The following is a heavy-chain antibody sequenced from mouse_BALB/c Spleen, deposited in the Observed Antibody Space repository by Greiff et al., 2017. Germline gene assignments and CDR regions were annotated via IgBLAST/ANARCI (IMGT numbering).Heavy chain of an antibody. CDR3: ARSRDYYGSSSWYFDV. CDR1: GYAFTNYW. D-gene: IGHD1-1*01. CDR2: IYPGSGNT. J-gene: IGHJ1*01. V-gene: IGHV1-63*01. Sequence: VQLQQSGAELVRPGTSVKISCKASGYAFTNYWLGWVKQRPGHGLEWIGDIYPGSGNTYYNEKFKGKATLTADKSSSTAYMQLSSLTSEDSAVYFCARSRDYYGSSSWYFDVWGAGTTVTVSS.